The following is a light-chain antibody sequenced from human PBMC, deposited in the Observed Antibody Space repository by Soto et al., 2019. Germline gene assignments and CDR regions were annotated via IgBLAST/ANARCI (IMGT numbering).Light chain of an antibody. CDR3: QQYENLIT. CDR2: DAS. V-gene: IGKV3-11*01. CDR1: QNGNSY. J-gene: IGKJ5*01. Sequence: DIELTQSPCSLSLSVGDRATLSCQASQNGNSYLAWYQQKPGKAPRLLIYDASYLAAGIPARFRGSGSGTDFTFTISSLQPEDIATYYCQQYENLITFGQGTRLEIK.